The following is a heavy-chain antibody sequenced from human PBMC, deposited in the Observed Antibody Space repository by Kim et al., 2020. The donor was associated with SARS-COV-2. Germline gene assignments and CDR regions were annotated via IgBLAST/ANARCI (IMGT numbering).Heavy chain of an antibody. Sequence: SVKVSCKASGGTLSNYAISWVRQAPGQGLEWMGGIIPIFGTTNYAQKFQGRVTITADESTSTAYMELSSLRSEDTAVYYCARDMGYCSGGSCNDYYYGMDVWGQGTTVTVSS. J-gene: IGHJ6*02. CDR2: IIPIFGTT. CDR3: ARDMGYCSGGSCNDYYYGMDV. V-gene: IGHV1-69*13. D-gene: IGHD2-15*01. CDR1: GGTLSNYA.